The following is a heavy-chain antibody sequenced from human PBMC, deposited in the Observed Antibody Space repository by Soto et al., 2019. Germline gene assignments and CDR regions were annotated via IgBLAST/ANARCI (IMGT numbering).Heavy chain of an antibody. CDR1: GFTFINYA. CDR2: ISGGGDAP. V-gene: IGHV3-23*01. CDR3: ARKVPGSTSRPDYWYFDL. J-gene: IGHJ2*01. Sequence: GGSLILSCAGSGFTFINYAMNWVRQAPGKGLEWVSTISGGGDAPFSADSVRGRFTISRDNSKNTVTLQMNNLGVDDTAVYFCARKVPGSTSRPDYWYFDLWGQGTLVTVSS. D-gene: IGHD3-10*01.